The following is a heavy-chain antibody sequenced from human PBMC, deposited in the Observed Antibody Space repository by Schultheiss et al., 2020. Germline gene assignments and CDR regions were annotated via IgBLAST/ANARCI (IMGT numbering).Heavy chain of an antibody. J-gene: IGHJ6*02. D-gene: IGHD3-10*01. Sequence: GGSLRLSCAASGFTFSSYWMSWVRQAPGKGVEWVANIKQDGSEKYYVDSVKGRFTISRDNAKNSLYLQMNSLRAEDTAVYYCARDQRTGGAVGQTYYYYGMDVWGQGTTVTGLL. CDR3: ARDQRTGGAVGQTYYYYGMDV. V-gene: IGHV3-7*04. CDR2: IKQDGSEK. CDR1: GFTFSSYW.